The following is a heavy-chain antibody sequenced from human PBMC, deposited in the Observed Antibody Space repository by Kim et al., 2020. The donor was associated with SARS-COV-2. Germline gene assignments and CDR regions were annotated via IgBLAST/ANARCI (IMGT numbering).Heavy chain of an antibody. CDR3: ARGLLRGALTGYYQAGSHDSDI. V-gene: IGHV4-34*01. D-gene: IGHD3-9*01. Sequence: SETLSLTCAVSGGSFSGYYWSWIRQPPGKGLEWIGEINHSGSTNYNPSLKSRVTISVDTSKNQFSLKLSSVTAADTAVYYCARGLLRGALTGYYQAGSHDSDISGQGTMVTVSS. CDR1: GGSFSGYY. J-gene: IGHJ3*02. CDR2: INHSGST.